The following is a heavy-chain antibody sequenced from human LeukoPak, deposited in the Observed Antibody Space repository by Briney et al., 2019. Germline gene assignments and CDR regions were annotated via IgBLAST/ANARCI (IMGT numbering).Heavy chain of an antibody. Sequence: GESLKISCKASGNSITTYWIGWVRQAPGKGLEWVANIKQDGSEKYYVDSVKGRFTISRDNAKNSLYLQMNSLRAEDTAVYYCARAGSGYSYGYYFDYWGQGPLVTVSS. CDR2: IKQDGSEK. CDR1: GNSITTYW. V-gene: IGHV3-7*03. CDR3: ARAGSGYSYGYYFDY. D-gene: IGHD5-18*01. J-gene: IGHJ4*02.